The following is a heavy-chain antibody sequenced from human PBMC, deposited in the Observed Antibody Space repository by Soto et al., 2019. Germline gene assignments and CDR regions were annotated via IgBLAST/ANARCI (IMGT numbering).Heavy chain of an antibody. CDR1: GGAISSEYW. J-gene: IGHJ6*02. CDR2: IFHSAGA. Sequence: SETLSLTCAVSGGAISSEYWWTWVRQPPGKGLEWIGEIFHSAGANYNPSLNSRFTISVDHSKNQFSLKLNSVTAADTAVYFCARIPFGYYAMDVWGQGTTVTVSS. CDR3: ARIPFGYYAMDV. D-gene: IGHD3-10*01. V-gene: IGHV4-4*02.